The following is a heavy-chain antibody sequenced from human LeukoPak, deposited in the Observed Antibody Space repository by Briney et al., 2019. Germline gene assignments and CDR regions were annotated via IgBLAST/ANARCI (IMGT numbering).Heavy chain of an antibody. CDR2: IYYSGST. Sequence: SETLSLTCTVSGGSINNYYWSWIRQPPGKGLEWIGYIYYSGSTNYNPSLKSRVTMSVDTSKNQFSLKLNSVTAADTAVYYCAKCGYFYGLDPWGQGTLVTVSS. V-gene: IGHV4-59*08. CDR1: GGSINNYY. CDR3: AKCGYFYGLDP. D-gene: IGHD5-18*01. J-gene: IGHJ5*02.